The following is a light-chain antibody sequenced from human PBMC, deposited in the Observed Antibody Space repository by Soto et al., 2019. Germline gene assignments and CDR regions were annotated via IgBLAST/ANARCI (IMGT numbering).Light chain of an antibody. J-gene: IGKJ5*01. CDR1: QGIGRW. V-gene: IGKV1-12*01. CDR3: QQANRFPLP. CDR2: WAS. Sequence: DIQMTQSPSFVSASVVDRVTITCAASQGIGRWLACYQQIPVRAPEILIYWASSLQSGVPTRFRGSRSGNDFALTSRSLQPEACATYFCQQANRFPLPVGKGQRLEIK.